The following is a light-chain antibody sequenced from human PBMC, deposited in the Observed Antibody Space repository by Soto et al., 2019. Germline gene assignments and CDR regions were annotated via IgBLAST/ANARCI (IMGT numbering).Light chain of an antibody. V-gene: IGKV3-20*01. CDR2: RAS. CDR1: QSVSDNH. Sequence: DIVLTQSPGTLSLSPGERATLSCRASQSVSDNHLAWYQQKPGQAPRLLIYRASRRATDIPDRFSGSGSGTEFSLTIRRLEPEDFAVYYCQQYGSSPRFTFGPGTKVDI. J-gene: IGKJ3*01. CDR3: QQYGSSPRFT.